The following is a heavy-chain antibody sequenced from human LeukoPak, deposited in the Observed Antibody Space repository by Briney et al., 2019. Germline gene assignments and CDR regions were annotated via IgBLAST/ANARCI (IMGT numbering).Heavy chain of an antibody. Sequence: GGSLRLSCAATGFTFTTYGLHWVRQAPGKGLEWVAAIASNGGSEYYADSVKGRFTISRDNSKNTLFLQMNSLRPDDTAVYYCAKRGHYSINWYHYFDYWGQGTLVTVSS. CDR3: AKRGHYSINWYHYFDY. V-gene: IGHV3-30*18. CDR2: IASNGGSE. J-gene: IGHJ4*02. D-gene: IGHD6-13*01. CDR1: GFTFTTYG.